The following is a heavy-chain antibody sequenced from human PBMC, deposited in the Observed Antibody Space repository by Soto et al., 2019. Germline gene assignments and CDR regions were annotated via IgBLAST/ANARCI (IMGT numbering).Heavy chain of an antibody. Sequence: QVQLVQSGAEVKKPGASVKVSCKASGYTFTSYDINWVRQATGQGLEWMGWMNPNSGNTGYAQKFQGRVTMTRNTSISTAYIELSSLRSEDTAVYYCARGRPYYDFWSGYDYYYGMDVWGQGTTVTVSS. CDR2: MNPNSGNT. V-gene: IGHV1-8*01. CDR1: GYTFTSYD. CDR3: ARGRPYYDFWSGYDYYYGMDV. J-gene: IGHJ6*02. D-gene: IGHD3-3*01.